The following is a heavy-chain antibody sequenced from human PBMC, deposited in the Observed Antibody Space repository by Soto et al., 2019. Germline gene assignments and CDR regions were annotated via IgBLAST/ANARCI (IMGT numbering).Heavy chain of an antibody. V-gene: IGHV1-46*01. CDR3: ARDRQQWQVPTGGAFDI. CDR2: VNPSGDTT. CDR1: GYTFSNYY. J-gene: IGHJ3*02. D-gene: IGHD6-19*01. Sequence: ASVKVSCKASGYTFSNYYMHCVRQAPGQGLEWMGIVNPSGDTTSYAQKFQGRLTVTRDTSTSTLYMELTSLRSEDTAVYYCARDRQQWQVPTGGAFDIWGQGTKVTVSS.